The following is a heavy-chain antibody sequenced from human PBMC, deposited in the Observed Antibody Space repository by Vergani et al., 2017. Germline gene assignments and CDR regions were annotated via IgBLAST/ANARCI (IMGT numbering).Heavy chain of an antibody. Sequence: QVQLQESGPGLVKPSETLSLTCTVSGGSISSYYWSWIRQPPGKGLEWIGYIYHSGSTNYNPSLKSRVTISVDTSKNQFSLKLSSVTAADTAVYYCARGPSGSYSGDNWFDPWGQGTLVTVSS. J-gene: IGHJ5*02. CDR2: IYHSGST. V-gene: IGHV4-59*01. CDR1: GGSISSYY. D-gene: IGHD1-26*01. CDR3: ARGPSGSYSGDNWFDP.